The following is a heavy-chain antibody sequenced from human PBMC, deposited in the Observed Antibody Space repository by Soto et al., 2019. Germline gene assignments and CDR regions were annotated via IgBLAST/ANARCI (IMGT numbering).Heavy chain of an antibody. D-gene: IGHD3-16*02. Sequence: HPGGSLRLSCAASGFTFSNSAMTWVRQALGKGPEWVSSIGRTNNTHYADSVKGRFAISRDNSQNTLYLQMNSLTAEDTAVYFCAKVDAYIYRNDHWGHVTLFTVCS. V-gene: IGHV3-23*01. CDR3: AKVDAYIYRNDH. J-gene: IGHJ4*01. CDR1: GFTFSNSA. CDR2: IGRTNNT.